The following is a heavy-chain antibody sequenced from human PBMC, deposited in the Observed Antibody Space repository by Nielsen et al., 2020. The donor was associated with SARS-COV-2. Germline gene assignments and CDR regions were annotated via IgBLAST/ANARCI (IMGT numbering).Heavy chain of an antibody. J-gene: IGHJ5*02. CDR3: ARDQISSTSFDNWFDP. Sequence: ASVKVSCKASGYTFTSYGISWVRQAPGQGLEWMGWISAYNGNTNYAQKLQGRVTMTTDTSTSTAYMELRSLRSDDTAVYYCARDQISSTSFDNWFDPWGQGTLVTVS. CDR1: GYTFTSYG. V-gene: IGHV1-18*04. D-gene: IGHD2-2*01. CDR2: ISAYNGNT.